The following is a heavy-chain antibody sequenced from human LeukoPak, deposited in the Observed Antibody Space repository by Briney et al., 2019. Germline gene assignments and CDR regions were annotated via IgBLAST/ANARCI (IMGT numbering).Heavy chain of an antibody. J-gene: IGHJ5*02. CDR2: VNPNSGNT. D-gene: IGHD5-18*01. CDR1: GYTFTSYD. Sequence: ASVKVSCKASGYTFTSYDINWVRQATGQGLEWMGWVNPNSGNTGYAQKFQGRVTMTRSTSISTAYMELSSLRSEDTAVYYCARGYSYGYDWFDPWGQGTLVTVSS. V-gene: IGHV1-8*01. CDR3: ARGYSYGYDWFDP.